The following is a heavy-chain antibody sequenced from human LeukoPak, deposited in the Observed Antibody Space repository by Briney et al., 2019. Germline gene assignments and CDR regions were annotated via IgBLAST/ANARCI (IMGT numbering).Heavy chain of an antibody. D-gene: IGHD4-11*01. CDR1: GGTFSSYA. CDR2: IIPIFGTA. V-gene: IGHV1-69*13. CDR3: ARGATVTTMYYFDY. J-gene: IGHJ4*02. Sequence: SVKVSYKASGGTFSSYAISWVRQAPGQGLEWMGGIIPIFGTANYAQKFQGRVTITADESTSTAYMELSSLRSEDTAVYYCARGATVTTMYYFDYWGQGTLVTVSS.